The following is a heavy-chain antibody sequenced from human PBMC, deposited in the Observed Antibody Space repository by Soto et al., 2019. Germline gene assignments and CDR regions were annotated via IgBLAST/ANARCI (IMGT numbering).Heavy chain of an antibody. Sequence: GASLKISCTGSGYIFANDWIAWVRQMPGKGLEWMGMIFPGDSDTRYSPSFQGQVSISADKSINTAYLHWSSLKASDTAIYFCARRFAAHPYFDYWGQGALVTVSS. CDR3: ARRFAAHPYFDY. V-gene: IGHV5-51*01. CDR1: GYIFANDW. J-gene: IGHJ4*02. D-gene: IGHD6-6*01. CDR2: IFPGDSDT.